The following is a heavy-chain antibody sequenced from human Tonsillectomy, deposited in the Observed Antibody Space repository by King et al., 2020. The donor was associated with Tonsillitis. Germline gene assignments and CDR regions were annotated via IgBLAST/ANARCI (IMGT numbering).Heavy chain of an antibody. CDR3: ARELRCDSSGYFPFYYGMDA. CDR1: GGTFSSYA. V-gene: IGHV1-69*09. CDR2: IIPILGIA. Sequence: QLVQSGAEVKKPGSSVKVSCKASGGTFSSYAISWVRQAPGQGLEWMGRIIPILGIANYAQKFQGRATITADKSTTTAYMELSSLRSEDTAVYYCARELRCDSSGYFPFYYGMDAWGQGTTVTVSS. D-gene: IGHD3-22*01. J-gene: IGHJ6*02.